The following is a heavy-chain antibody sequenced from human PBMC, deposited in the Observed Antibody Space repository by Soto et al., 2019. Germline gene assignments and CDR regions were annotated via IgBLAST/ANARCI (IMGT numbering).Heavy chain of an antibody. Sequence: EVQLVESGGGLVQPGGSLRLSCAASGFTFSSYEMNWVRQAPGKGLEWVSYISSSGSTIYYADSVKGRFTISRDNAKNSLYLQMNSLGAEDTAVYYCASPPYSSGWYYFDYWGQGTLVTVSS. J-gene: IGHJ4*02. V-gene: IGHV3-48*03. CDR1: GFTFSSYE. CDR3: ASPPYSSGWYYFDY. CDR2: ISSSGSTI. D-gene: IGHD6-19*01.